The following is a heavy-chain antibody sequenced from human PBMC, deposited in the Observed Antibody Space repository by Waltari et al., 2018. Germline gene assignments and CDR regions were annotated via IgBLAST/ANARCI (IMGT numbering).Heavy chain of an antibody. CDR3: VKAGDFEDYFDS. CDR1: GASINNYS. Sequence: QVLLQESGPGLVKPSETLSLTCTVSGASINNYSWNWIRQPAGKTLEWIGRVHVSGVTNYNPSLQSRVTVSVDTSKSQFSLRLNSLTAADTAVYYCVKAGDFEDYFDSWGQGTLVTVSS. V-gene: IGHV4-4*07. D-gene: IGHD2-21*02. CDR2: VHVSGVT. J-gene: IGHJ4*02.